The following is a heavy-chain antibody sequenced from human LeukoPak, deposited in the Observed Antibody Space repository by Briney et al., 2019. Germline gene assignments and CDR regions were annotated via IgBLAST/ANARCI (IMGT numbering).Heavy chain of an antibody. D-gene: IGHD3-3*01. Sequence: GASVKVSCKVSGYTLTELSMHWVRQAPGKGLEWMGGFDPEDGETIYAQKFQGRVTMTEDTSTDTAYMELSSLRSEDTAVYYCATLPYYDPDFISGYWGQGTLVTVSS. CDR1: GYTLTELS. V-gene: IGHV1-24*01. CDR3: ATLPYYDPDFISGY. J-gene: IGHJ4*02. CDR2: FDPEDGET.